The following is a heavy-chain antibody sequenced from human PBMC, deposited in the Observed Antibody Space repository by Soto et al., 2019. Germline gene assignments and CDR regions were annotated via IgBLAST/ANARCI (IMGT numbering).Heavy chain of an antibody. CDR2: INPSGGST. V-gene: IGHV1-46*01. D-gene: IGHD3-3*01. J-gene: IGHJ6*02. Sequence: ASVKVSCKASGYTFTCYYMHWVRQAPGQGLEWMGIINPSGGSTSYAQKFQGRVTMTRDTSTSTVYMELSSLRSEDTAVYYCARGRFLEWLPPVGYYYYGMDVWGQGTTVTVSS. CDR1: GYTFTCYY. CDR3: ARGRFLEWLPPVGYYYYGMDV.